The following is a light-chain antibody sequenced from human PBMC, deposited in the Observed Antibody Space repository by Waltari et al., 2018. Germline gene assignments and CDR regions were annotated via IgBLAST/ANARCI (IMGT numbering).Light chain of an antibody. CDR3: QTGGHGTWV. V-gene: IGLV4-69*01. CDR1: RAHSGNT. Sequence: LVLTQSPSASASLGASVQRTCTLSRAHSGNTIEWPPKQPEKGPRYLRKVNSDGSHTKGDEIPDRFSGSSSGAERYLTISSLQSEDEADYYCQTGGHGTWVFGGGTKLTVL. J-gene: IGLJ3*02. CDR2: VNSDGSH.